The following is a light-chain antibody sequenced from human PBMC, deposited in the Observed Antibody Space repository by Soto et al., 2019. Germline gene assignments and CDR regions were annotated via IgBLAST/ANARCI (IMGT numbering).Light chain of an antibody. Sequence: EKVMTQSPATLSVSPGERATLCCGASQSVRSNLAWYQQNPGQPPRLLIYDASSRATGIPSRFSGSGSGTEFTLTISSLKSEDFAVYYCQQYDNWPRTFGQGTKVDIK. V-gene: IGKV3-15*01. CDR3: QQYDNWPRT. CDR2: DAS. J-gene: IGKJ1*01. CDR1: QSVRSN.